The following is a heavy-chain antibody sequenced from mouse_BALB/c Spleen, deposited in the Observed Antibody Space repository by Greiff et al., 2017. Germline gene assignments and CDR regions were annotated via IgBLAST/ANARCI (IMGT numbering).Heavy chain of an antibody. D-gene: IGHD2-3*01. CDR2: ISSGSSTI. CDR3: ARSGYYEGYFDY. V-gene: IGHV5-17*02. CDR1: GFTFSSFG. J-gene: IGHJ2*01. Sequence: EVKVVESGGGLVQPGGSRKLSCAASGFTFSSFGMHWVRQAPEKGLEWVAYISSGSSTIYYADTVKGRFTISRDNPKNTLFLQMTSLRSEDTAMYYCARSGYYEGYFDYWGQGTTLTVSS.